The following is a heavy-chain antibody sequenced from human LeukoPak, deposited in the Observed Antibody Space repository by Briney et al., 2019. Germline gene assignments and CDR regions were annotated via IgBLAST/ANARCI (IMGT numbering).Heavy chain of an antibody. J-gene: IGHJ4*02. D-gene: IGHD6-19*01. V-gene: IGHV3-23*01. CDR1: GFTFSSFA. CDR2: ISGSGGST. Sequence: GGSLRLSCAASGFTFSSFAMSWVRQAPGKGLEWVSVISGSGGSTYYADSVKGRFTISRDNSKNTLYLQMNSLRAEDTAVYYCAKEGERIAVAGGDYWGQGTLVTVSS. CDR3: AKEGERIAVAGGDY.